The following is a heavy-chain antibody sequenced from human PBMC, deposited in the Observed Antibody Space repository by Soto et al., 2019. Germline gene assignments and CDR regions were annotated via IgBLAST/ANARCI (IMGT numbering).Heavy chain of an antibody. Sequence: ASVKVSCKASGYTFTSYYMHWVRQAPGQGLEWMGIINPSGGSTSYAQKFQGRVTMTRDTSTSTVYMELSSLRSEDTAVYYCARDSRDGYNYAYYYYGMDVWGQGTTVTVSS. CDR2: INPSGGST. CDR1: GYTFTSYY. J-gene: IGHJ6*02. V-gene: IGHV1-46*01. D-gene: IGHD5-12*01. CDR3: ARDSRDGYNYAYYYYGMDV.